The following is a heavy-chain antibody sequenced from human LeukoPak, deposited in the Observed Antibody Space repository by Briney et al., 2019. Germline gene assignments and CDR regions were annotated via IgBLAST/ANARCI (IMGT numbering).Heavy chain of an antibody. J-gene: IGHJ1*01. CDR1: GGSISSGDYY. CDR3: ARDGPPYCGGDCYSRYFQH. D-gene: IGHD2-21*01. V-gene: IGHV4-30-4*08. Sequence: SETLSLTCTVSGGSISSGDYYWSWIRQPPGKGLEWVGYIYDSGSTYYNPSLKSRVTISVDTSNNQSSLKLSSVTAADTAVYYCARDGPPYCGGDCYSRYFQHWGQGTLVTVSS. CDR2: IYDSGST.